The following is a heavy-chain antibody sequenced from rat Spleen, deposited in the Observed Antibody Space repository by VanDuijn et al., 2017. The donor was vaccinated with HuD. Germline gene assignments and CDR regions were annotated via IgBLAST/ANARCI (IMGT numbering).Heavy chain of an antibody. D-gene: IGHD1-11*01. CDR2: INYDGSSN. CDR1: GFTFSDYN. V-gene: IGHV5-7*01. Sequence: EVQLVESGGGLVQPGRSLKLSCAASGFTFSDYNMAWVRQAPKKGLEWVATINYDGSSNYDRDSVKGRFTISRDNAKSTLYLQMGSVRSEDTATYDCAIHLTTEGRDYWGQGVMVTVSS. CDR3: AIHLTTEGRDY. J-gene: IGHJ2*01.